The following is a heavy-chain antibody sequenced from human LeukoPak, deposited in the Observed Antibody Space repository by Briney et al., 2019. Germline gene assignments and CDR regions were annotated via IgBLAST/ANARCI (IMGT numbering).Heavy chain of an antibody. Sequence: SETLSLICTVSGGSISSSSYYWGWIRQPPGKGLEWIGSIYYSGSTYYNPSLKSRVTISVDTPKNQFSLNLTSVTAADTAVYFCARELRGYCSGGTCYGGGYYYYYMDVWGKGTTVTVSS. CDR1: GGSISSSSYY. D-gene: IGHD2-15*01. V-gene: IGHV4-39*07. J-gene: IGHJ6*03. CDR3: ARELRGYCSGGTCYGGGYYYYYMDV. CDR2: IYYSGST.